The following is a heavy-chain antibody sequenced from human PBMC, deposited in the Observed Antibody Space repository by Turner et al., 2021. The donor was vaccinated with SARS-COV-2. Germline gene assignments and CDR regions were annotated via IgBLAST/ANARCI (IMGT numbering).Heavy chain of an antibody. V-gene: IGHV4-39*01. J-gene: IGHJ5*02. CDR3: ARPNTYYYGSGDSHGRSHNWFDP. CDR2: IYYSGST. Sequence: QLQLQESGPGLVKPSETLSLTCTVPGGSISSTSYYWGWIRQPPGKGLEWIGNIYYSGSTYYNPSLKSRVTISVDTSKNQFSLKLSSVTAADTAVYYCARPNTYYYGSGDSHGRSHNWFDPWGQGTLVTVSS. CDR1: GGSISSTSYY. D-gene: IGHD3-10*01.